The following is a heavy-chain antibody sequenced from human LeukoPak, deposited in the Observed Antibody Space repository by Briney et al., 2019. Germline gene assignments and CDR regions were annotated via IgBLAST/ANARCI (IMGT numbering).Heavy chain of an antibody. CDR2: ISNSSGST. CDR1: GFTFSSYA. CDR3: ASGGAPAGY. D-gene: IGHD6-25*01. V-gene: IGHV3-23*01. Sequence: PGGSLGLSCAASGFTFSSYAMSWVRQAPGKGLEWVSSISNSSGSTYYADSVKGRLTISRDNSKITLYLQMNSLRAEDTAVYYCASGGAPAGYWGQGTLVIVSS. J-gene: IGHJ4*02.